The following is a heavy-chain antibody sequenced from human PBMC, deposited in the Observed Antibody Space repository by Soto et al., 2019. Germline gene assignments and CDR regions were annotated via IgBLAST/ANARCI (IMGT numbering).Heavy chain of an antibody. Sequence: ESGPTLVNPTQTLTLTCTFSGFSLSTSGMCVSWIRQPPGKALEWLARIDWDDDKYYSTSLKTRLTISKDTSKNQVVLTMTNMDPVDTATYYCARTLRFGPPRTYYYYYGMDVWGQGTTVTVSS. CDR3: ARTLRFGPPRTYYYYYGMDV. D-gene: IGHD3-3*01. J-gene: IGHJ6*02. CDR1: GFSLSTSGMC. CDR2: IDWDDDK. V-gene: IGHV2-70*11.